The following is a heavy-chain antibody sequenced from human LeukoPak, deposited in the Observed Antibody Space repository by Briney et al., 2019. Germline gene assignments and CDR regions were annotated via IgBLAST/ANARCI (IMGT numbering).Heavy chain of an antibody. Sequence: GGSLRLSCAASGFTFSTYSMNWVRQAPGKGLEWISYISRSSNTIYYADSVKGRFTISRDNAKHSLFLQMSSLRVEDTAVYYCARDPAAMTPLGWFDSWGQGTLVTVSS. CDR1: GFTFSTYS. CDR3: ARDPAAMTPLGWFDS. CDR2: ISRSSNTI. V-gene: IGHV3-48*01. J-gene: IGHJ5*01. D-gene: IGHD2-2*01.